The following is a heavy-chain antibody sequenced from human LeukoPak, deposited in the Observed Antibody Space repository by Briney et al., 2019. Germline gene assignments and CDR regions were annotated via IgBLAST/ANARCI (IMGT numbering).Heavy chain of an antibody. D-gene: IGHD2-2*01. CDR2: ISDSGGST. V-gene: IGHV3-23*01. CDR1: GFTFSSYA. Sequence: PGGSLRLSCAASGFTFSSYAMSWVRQAPGKGLEWVSGISDSGGSTYYADSVKGRFFISRDNSKNTLHLQMNSLRAEDTAVYYCAKDPYGTRYFDYWGQGTLVTVSS. J-gene: IGHJ4*02. CDR3: AKDPYGTRYFDY.